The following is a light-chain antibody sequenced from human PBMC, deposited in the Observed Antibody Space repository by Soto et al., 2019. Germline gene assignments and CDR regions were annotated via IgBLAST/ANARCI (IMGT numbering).Light chain of an antibody. V-gene: IGKV3-15*01. CDR1: QSVSSD. CDR3: PQYTNWPPT. Sequence: VLTQSPGTLSLSPGERAILSFWASQSVSSDFAWYQQKPGQAPRLLIYGASSRATGIPARFSGSGSGTEFTLTISSLQSEDFAVYYCPQYTNWPPTSGPRTKVDIK. J-gene: IGKJ3*01. CDR2: GAS.